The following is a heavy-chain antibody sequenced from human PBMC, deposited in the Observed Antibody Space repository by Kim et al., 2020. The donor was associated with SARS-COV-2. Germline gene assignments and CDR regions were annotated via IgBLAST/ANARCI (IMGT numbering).Heavy chain of an antibody. CDR2: IYYSGST. CDR1: GGSISSGGYY. D-gene: IGHD2-15*01. V-gene: IGHV4-31*03. CDR3: ARVATNVVVVAATVVAFDI. Sequence: SETLSLTCTVSGGSISSGGYYWSWIRQHPGKGLEWIGYIYYSGSTYYNPSLKSRVTISVDTSKNQFSLKLNSVTAADTAVYYCARVATNVVVVAATVVAFDIWGQGTMVTVSS. J-gene: IGHJ3*02.